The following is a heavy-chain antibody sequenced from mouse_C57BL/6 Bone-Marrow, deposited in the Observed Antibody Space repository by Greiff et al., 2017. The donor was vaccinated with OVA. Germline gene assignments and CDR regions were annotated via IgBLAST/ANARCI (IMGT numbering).Heavy chain of an antibody. V-gene: IGHV1-81*01. CDR2: IYPRSGNT. J-gene: IGHJ4*01. CDR1: GYNFTSYG. Sequence: VQLQESGAELARPGASVKLSCKASGYNFTSYGISWVKQRTGQGLEWIGEIYPRSGNTYYNEKFKGKATLTADKSSSTAYMELRSLTAEYSAVYFCARFLTVVGAMDYWGQGTSVTVSS. D-gene: IGHD1-1*01. CDR3: ARFLTVVGAMDY.